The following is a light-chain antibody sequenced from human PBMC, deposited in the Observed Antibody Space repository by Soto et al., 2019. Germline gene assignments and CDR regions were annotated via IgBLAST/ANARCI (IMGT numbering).Light chain of an antibody. J-gene: IGKJ5*01. Sequence: EIVLTQSPGTLSLSPGERATLSCRASQSVSSAYLAWYQQKPGQAPRLLISGASSRATGIPDRFSGSGSGTAFTLTISRLEPEDFAVYFCQQYGGSPPITFGQGTRLDIK. CDR1: QSVSSAY. V-gene: IGKV3-20*01. CDR2: GAS. CDR3: QQYGGSPPIT.